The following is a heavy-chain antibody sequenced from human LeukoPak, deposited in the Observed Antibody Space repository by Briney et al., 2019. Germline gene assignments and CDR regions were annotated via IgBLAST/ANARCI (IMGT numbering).Heavy chain of an antibody. V-gene: IGHV4-4*07. CDR1: GGSISSYY. J-gene: IGHJ6*02. D-gene: IGHD1-26*01. Sequence: SETLSLTCTVSGGSISSYYWSWIRQPAGKGLEWIGRIYTSGSTNYNLSLKSRVTMSVDTSKNQFSLKLSSVTAADTAVYYCAVSSGSSSWSWGYYYGMDVWGQGTTVTVSS. CDR3: AVSSGSSSWSWGYYYGMDV. CDR2: IYTSGST.